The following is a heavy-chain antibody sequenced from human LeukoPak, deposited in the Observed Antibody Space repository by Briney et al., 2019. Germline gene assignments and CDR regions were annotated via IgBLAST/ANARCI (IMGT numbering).Heavy chain of an antibody. J-gene: IGHJ6*03. CDR1: GYTFTSYG. V-gene: IGHV1-18*01. CDR3: ARDGADIVVVVAASYYYYMDV. CDR2: ISAYNGNT. Sequence: GASVKVSCKASGYTFTSYGISWVRQAPGQGLEWMGRISAYNGNTNYAQKLQGRVTMTTDTSTSTAYMELRSLRSDDTAVYYCARDGADIVVVVAASYYYYMDVWGKGTTVTVSS. D-gene: IGHD2-15*01.